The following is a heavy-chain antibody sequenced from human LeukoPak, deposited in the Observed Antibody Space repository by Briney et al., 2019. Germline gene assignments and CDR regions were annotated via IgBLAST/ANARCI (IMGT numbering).Heavy chain of an antibody. J-gene: IGHJ4*02. CDR2: ISTSSSYI. V-gene: IGHV3-21*01. CDR1: GFTFSSYS. CDR3: ARVWSPYYSDTSGFDY. Sequence: PGGSLRLSCAASGFTFSSYSMNWVRQAPGKGLEWVSSISTSSSYIYYADSVKGRFTISRDNAKNSLYLQMNSLRAEDTAVYYCARVWSPYYSDTSGFDYWGQGTLVIVSS. D-gene: IGHD3-22*01.